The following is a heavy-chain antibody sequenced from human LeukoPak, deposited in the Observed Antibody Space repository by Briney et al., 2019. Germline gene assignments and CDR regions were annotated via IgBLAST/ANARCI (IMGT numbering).Heavy chain of an antibody. CDR1: GFTFSSYE. J-gene: IGHJ4*02. Sequence: PGGSPRLSCAASGFTFSSYEMNWVRQAPGKGLEWVSYISSSGSTIYYADSVKGRFTISRDNAKNSLYLQMNSLRAEDTAVYYCARDDYGDPTYYFDYWGQGTLVTVSS. D-gene: IGHD4-17*01. CDR3: ARDDYGDPTYYFDY. V-gene: IGHV3-48*03. CDR2: ISSSGSTI.